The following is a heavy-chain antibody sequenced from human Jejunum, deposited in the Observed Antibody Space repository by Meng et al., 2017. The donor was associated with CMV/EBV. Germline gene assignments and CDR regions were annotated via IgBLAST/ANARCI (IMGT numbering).Heavy chain of an antibody. CDR2: ISSSGNII. D-gene: IGHD2-2*01. J-gene: IGHJ5*02. Sequence: FSDYYMSWISQGPGKGLEWVSYISSSGNIIYYAESVKGRFTISRDNAKNSLYLQMNSLRAEDTAVYYCARDLGLVVPAATNWFDPWGQGTRVTVSS. CDR1: FSDYY. V-gene: IGHV3-11*01. CDR3: ARDLGLVVPAATNWFDP.